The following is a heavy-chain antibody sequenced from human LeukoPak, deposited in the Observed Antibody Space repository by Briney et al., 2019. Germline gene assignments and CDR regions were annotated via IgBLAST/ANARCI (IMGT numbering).Heavy chain of an antibody. Sequence: SETLSLTCAVYGGSFSGYYWSWIRQPPGKGLEWIGEINHSGSTNYNPSHKSRVTISVDTSKNQFSLELSSVTAADTAVYYCARGATLYCSSWYRIDYWGQGTLVTVSS. CDR2: INHSGST. D-gene: IGHD6-13*01. J-gene: IGHJ4*02. CDR1: GGSFSGYY. V-gene: IGHV4-34*01. CDR3: ARGATLYCSSWYRIDY.